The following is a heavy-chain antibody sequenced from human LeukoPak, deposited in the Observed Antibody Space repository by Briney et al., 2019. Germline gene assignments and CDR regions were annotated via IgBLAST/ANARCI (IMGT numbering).Heavy chain of an antibody. Sequence: PGGSLRLSCTASGFTFGDYAMSWFRQAPGKGLEWVVVISSNAYGGTTEYAASVKGRFTISRDDSKSIAYLQMNSLKTEDTAVYYCTRGHPHDFWSGYQFDPWGQGTLVTVSS. CDR3: TRGHPHDFWSGYQFDP. D-gene: IGHD3-3*01. CDR2: ISSNAYGGTT. V-gene: IGHV3-49*03. J-gene: IGHJ5*02. CDR1: GFTFGDYA.